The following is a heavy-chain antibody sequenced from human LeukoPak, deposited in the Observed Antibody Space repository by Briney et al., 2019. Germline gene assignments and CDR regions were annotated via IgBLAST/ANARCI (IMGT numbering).Heavy chain of an antibody. CDR3: ASDSYSPEYFQH. Sequence: GGSLRLSCSASGFTFNSYAMHSVRQAPGKGLEYVSTISSNGGSTYYANSVKGRFTISRDNSKNTLYLQMNSLRAEDTAVYYCASDSYSPEYFQHWGQGTLVTVSS. CDR2: ISSNGGST. J-gene: IGHJ1*01. CDR1: GFTFNSYA. D-gene: IGHD2-15*01. V-gene: IGHV3-64*04.